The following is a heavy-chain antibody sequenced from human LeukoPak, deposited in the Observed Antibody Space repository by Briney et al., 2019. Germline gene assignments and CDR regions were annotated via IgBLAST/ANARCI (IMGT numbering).Heavy chain of an antibody. V-gene: IGHV3-9*01. J-gene: IGHJ4*02. CDR2: ISWNSGSI. Sequence: GRSLRLSCAASGFTFDDYAMHWVRQAPGKGLEWVSGISWNSGSIGYADSVKGRFTISRDNAKNSLYLQMNSLRAEDTALYYCAKARVAWTRGYFDYWGQGTLVTVSS. CDR1: GFTFDDYA. D-gene: IGHD3-10*01. CDR3: AKARVAWTRGYFDY.